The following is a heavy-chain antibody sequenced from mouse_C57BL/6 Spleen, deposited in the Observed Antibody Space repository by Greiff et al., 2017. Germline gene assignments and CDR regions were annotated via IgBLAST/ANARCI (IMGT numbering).Heavy chain of an antibody. Sequence: EVKLMESGGGLVQPGGSLSLSCAASGFTFTDYYMSWVRQPPGKALEWLGFIRHKANGYTTEYSASVKGRFTISRDNSQSILYLQMNALRAEDSATYYCARSLWLRGYFDYWGQGTTLTVSS. J-gene: IGHJ2*01. CDR2: IRHKANGYTT. D-gene: IGHD2-2*01. CDR1: GFTFTDYY. CDR3: ARSLWLRGYFDY. V-gene: IGHV7-3*01.